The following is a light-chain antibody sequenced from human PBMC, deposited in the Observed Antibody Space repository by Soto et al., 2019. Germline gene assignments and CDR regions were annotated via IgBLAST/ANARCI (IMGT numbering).Light chain of an antibody. CDR1: ISDVGSSNL. Sequence: QSVLTQPASVSGSPGQSIPISCAGSISDVGSSNLVSWYQQHPGKVPKLIIYEGNRRPSGVSSRFSGSNSGKTASLTISGLQAEDEADYYCCSYVGARRYVFVIATKLTVL. V-gene: IGLV2-23*01. CDR2: EGN. CDR3: CSYVGARRYV. J-gene: IGLJ1*01.